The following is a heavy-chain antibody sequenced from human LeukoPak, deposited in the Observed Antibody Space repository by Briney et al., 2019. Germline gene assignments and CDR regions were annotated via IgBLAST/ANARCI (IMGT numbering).Heavy chain of an antibody. CDR3: ARGLTNYYGSGTYYLSGGMDV. J-gene: IGHJ6*02. V-gene: IGHV1-69*01. Sequence: ASVKVSCKASGGTFSSYAISWVRQAPGQGLEWMGGIIPIFGTANYAQKFQGRVTITADESTSAAYMELSSLRSEDTAVYYCARGLTNYYGSGTYYLSGGMDVWGQGTTVTVSS. CDR1: GGTFSSYA. CDR2: IIPIFGTA. D-gene: IGHD3-10*01.